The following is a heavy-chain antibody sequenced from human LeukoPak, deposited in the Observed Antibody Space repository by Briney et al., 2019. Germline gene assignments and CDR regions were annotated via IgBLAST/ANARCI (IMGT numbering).Heavy chain of an antibody. J-gene: IGHJ4*02. CDR2: MYYSGNT. V-gene: IGHV4-59*01. CDR3: ARAGYDFWSGYRGPDYFDL. D-gene: IGHD3-3*01. CDR1: GGSISSYY. Sequence: PSETLSLTCTVSGGSISSYYWSWIRQPPGMPLEWIGYMYYSGNTNYNPSLKSRVTISVDTSKSQFSLKLRFVTAADTAVYYCARAGYDFWSGYRGPDYFDLWGQGTLVTVSS.